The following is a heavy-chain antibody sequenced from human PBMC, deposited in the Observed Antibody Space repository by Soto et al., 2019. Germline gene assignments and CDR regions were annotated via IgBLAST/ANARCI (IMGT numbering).Heavy chain of an antibody. CDR3: ARDRDGYNGAFDY. J-gene: IGHJ4*02. CDR2: IYYSGST. Sequence: SETLSLTCTVSGGSISSYYWSWIRQPPGKGLEWIGYIYYSGSTNYNPSLKSRVTMTRDTSTSTVYMELSTLRSEDTAVYYCARDRDGYNGAFDYWGQGTLVTVSS. V-gene: IGHV4-59*01. D-gene: IGHD5-12*01. CDR1: GGSISSYY.